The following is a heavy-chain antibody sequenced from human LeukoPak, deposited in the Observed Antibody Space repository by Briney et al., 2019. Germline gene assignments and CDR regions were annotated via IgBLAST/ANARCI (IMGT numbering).Heavy chain of an antibody. CDR3: AKEGSVVSGYYYYYGMDV. J-gene: IGHJ6*02. CDR2: ISGSGGST. CDR1: GFTFSSYA. V-gene: IGHV3-23*01. D-gene: IGHD4-23*01. Sequence: GSLRLSCAASGFTFSSYAMSWVRQAPGKGLEWVSAISGSGGSTYYADSVKGRFTISRDNSKNTLYLQMNSLRAEDTAVYYCAKEGSVVSGYYYYYGMDVWGQGTTVTVSS.